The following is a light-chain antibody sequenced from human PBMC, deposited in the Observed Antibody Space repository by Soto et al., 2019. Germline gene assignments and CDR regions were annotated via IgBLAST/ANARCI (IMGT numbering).Light chain of an antibody. Sequence: SYELTQPPSVSVAPGKRARITCGGNNIGSKSEHWYQQKPGQAPVLVIYYDSDRPSGIPERFSGSNSGNTATLTVSRVEAGDEAEYYCQVWDSSSDHPVVFGGGTKLTVL. V-gene: IGLV3-21*04. CDR2: YDS. CDR3: QVWDSSSDHPVV. J-gene: IGLJ2*01. CDR1: NIGSKS.